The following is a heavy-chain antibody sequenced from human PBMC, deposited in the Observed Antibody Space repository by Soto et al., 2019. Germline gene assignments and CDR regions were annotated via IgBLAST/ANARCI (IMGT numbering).Heavy chain of an antibody. V-gene: IGHV3-33*01. Sequence: GGSLRLSCAASGFPFSSHAMHWVRQAPGKVLEWVALIWSDGRTKYYADSVKGRFTIARDNSKNTLDLQMNTLRAEDTAVYYCARAQDNDESGSYDSPADIWGQGTTVTVSS. CDR3: ARAQDNDESGSYDSPADI. CDR2: IWSDGRTK. J-gene: IGHJ3*02. D-gene: IGHD3-16*01. CDR1: GFPFSSHA.